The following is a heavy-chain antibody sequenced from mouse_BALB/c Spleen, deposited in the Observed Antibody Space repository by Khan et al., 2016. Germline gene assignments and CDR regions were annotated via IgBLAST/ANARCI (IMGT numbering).Heavy chain of an antibody. J-gene: IGHJ3*01. CDR1: GFSLTGFS. D-gene: IGHD2-4*01. V-gene: IGHV2-6-7*01. CDR3: ASYYDYDGGFAY. CDR2: IRGDGST. Sequence: VQLQESGPGLVAPSQSLSITCTVSGFSLTGFSVNWVRQPPGKGLEWLGMIRGDGSTDYNSALKSRLSFNKDASKSQVFLKMNSLQTDDTARYFCASYYDYDGGFAYWGQGTLVTVSA.